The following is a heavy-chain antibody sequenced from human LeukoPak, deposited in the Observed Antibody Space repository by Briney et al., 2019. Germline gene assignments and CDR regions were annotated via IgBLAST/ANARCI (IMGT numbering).Heavy chain of an antibody. J-gene: IGHJ4*02. CDR1: GFTVSGNY. CDR2: IYSGGTT. CDR3: ARAVRFLEWLTFDY. V-gene: IGHV3-53*01. Sequence: PGGSLRLSCAASGFTVSGNYMTWVRQAPGKGLEWVSVIYSGGTTFYADSVKGRFTISRDNSKNTLYLQMNSLRAEDTAVYYCARAVRFLEWLTFDYWGQGTLVSVSS. D-gene: IGHD3-3*01.